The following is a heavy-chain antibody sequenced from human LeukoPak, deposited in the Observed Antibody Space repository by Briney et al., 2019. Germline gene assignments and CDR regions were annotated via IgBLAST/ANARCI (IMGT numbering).Heavy chain of an antibody. D-gene: IGHD3-22*01. V-gene: IGHV3-66*01. CDR1: GFTFSSYA. CDR3: ARVRYDSSGYYSIFDS. J-gene: IGHJ4*02. CDR2: IYSGGST. Sequence: PGGSLRLSCAASGFTFSSYAMSWVRQAPGKGLECVSVIYSGGSTYSADSVKGRFTISRDNAKNSLSLQMNSLRAEDTAVYYCARVRYDSSGYYSIFDSWGQGTLVTVSS.